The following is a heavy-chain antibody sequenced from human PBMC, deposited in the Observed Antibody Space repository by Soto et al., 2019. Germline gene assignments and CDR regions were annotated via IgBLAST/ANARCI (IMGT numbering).Heavy chain of an antibody. CDR1: GFTFSSYS. CDR2: ISSSSTTK. Sequence: EVQLVESGGGLVQPGGSLRLSCAASGFTFSSYSMNWVRQAPGKGLVWASYISSSSTTKYYADSVKGRFTISRDKAKNSLYLQMSSLRAEDTAVYYCARDGCSGSNCLNWFDPWGQGTLVTVSS. D-gene: IGHD2-15*01. V-gene: IGHV3-48*01. CDR3: ARDGCSGSNCLNWFDP. J-gene: IGHJ5*02.